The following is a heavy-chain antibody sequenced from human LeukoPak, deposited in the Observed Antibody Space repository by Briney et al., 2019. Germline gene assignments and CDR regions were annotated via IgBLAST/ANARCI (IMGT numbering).Heavy chain of an antibody. D-gene: IGHD3-10*01. CDR1: GFTFDDYT. CDR2: ITWDGGST. CDR3: AXXXXXGSXLSXVDY. Sequence: GXSLRXXCAASGFTFDDYTMHWVRQAPGKGLEWVSLITWDGGSTYYADSVKGRFTISRDNSKNSLYLQMNSLRTEDTALYYCAXXXXXGSXLSXVDYWGQGXLVTVSS. V-gene: IGHV3-43*01. J-gene: IGHJ4*02.